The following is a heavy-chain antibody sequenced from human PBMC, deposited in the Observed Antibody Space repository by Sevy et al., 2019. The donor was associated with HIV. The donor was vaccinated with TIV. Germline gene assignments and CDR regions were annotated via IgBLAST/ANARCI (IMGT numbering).Heavy chain of an antibody. Sequence: VGSLRLSCAASGFTFSSHAMHWVRQAPGKGLEWVAVIAYDGSNKYYADSVKGRFTISRDNSKNTLYLQMNSLRAEDTAVYYCARAEGVLGSYRYSTFDIWGQGTMVTVSS. D-gene: IGHD3-16*02. CDR1: GFTFSSHA. CDR2: IAYDGSNK. CDR3: ARAEGVLGSYRYSTFDI. J-gene: IGHJ3*02. V-gene: IGHV3-30-3*01.